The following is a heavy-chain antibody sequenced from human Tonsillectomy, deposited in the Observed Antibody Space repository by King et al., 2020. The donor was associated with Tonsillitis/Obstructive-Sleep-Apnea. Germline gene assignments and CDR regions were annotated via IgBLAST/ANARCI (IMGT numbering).Heavy chain of an antibody. V-gene: IGHV2-5*02. CDR2: IYWDDDK. D-gene: IGHD5-18*01. CDR3: AHGSDTDVALDY. J-gene: IGHJ4*02. CDR1: GFSLTTSGVS. Sequence: TLKESGPTLVKPTQTLTLTCTFSGFSLTTSGVSVGWIRQPPGKALEWLALIYWDDDKRYSPSLKIRLTITKDTSKNQVVLTMTNMDPADTATYYCAHGSDTDVALDYWGQGTLVTVSS.